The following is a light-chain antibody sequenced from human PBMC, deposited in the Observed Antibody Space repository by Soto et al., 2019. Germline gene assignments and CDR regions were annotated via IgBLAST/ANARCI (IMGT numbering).Light chain of an antibody. CDR1: QSVLYSSNNKNY. CDR3: QQYYVTPLT. V-gene: IGKV4-1*01. CDR2: WAS. J-gene: IGKJ4*01. Sequence: DIVMTQSPDSLAVSVGERATINCKSSQSVLYSSNNKNYLAWYQQKPGQPPKLLIYWASTRESGVPDRFSGSGSGTDFSLTISGLQAEDVAVYYCQQYYVTPLTFGGGTKVEIK.